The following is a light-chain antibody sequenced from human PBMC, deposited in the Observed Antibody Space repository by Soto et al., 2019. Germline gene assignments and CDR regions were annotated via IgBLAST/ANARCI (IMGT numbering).Light chain of an antibody. CDR3: QQSRA. Sequence: DIQVTQSPSTLSASVGDRVTVTCRGSQSFSAWLGWYQQKPGKAPKLMIYDASNLESGVPSRFSGRGSAKEFTLIIRSLQHVEFACYECQQSRAVGDGTKLDMK. CDR2: DAS. CDR1: QSFSAW. J-gene: IGKJ1*01. V-gene: IGKV1-5*01.